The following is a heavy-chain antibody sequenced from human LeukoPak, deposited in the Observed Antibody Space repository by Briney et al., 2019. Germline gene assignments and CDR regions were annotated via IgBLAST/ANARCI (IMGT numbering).Heavy chain of an antibody. Sequence: VASVKVSCKASGYTFTSYDINWVRQATGQGLEWMGWMNPNSGNTGYAQKFQGRVTMTRNTSISTAYMELSSLRSEDTAVYYCARGRNIRIQLWKPGDYWGQGTLVTVSS. J-gene: IGHJ4*02. V-gene: IGHV1-8*01. CDR2: MNPNSGNT. CDR3: ARGRNIRIQLWKPGDY. D-gene: IGHD5-18*01. CDR1: GYTFTSYD.